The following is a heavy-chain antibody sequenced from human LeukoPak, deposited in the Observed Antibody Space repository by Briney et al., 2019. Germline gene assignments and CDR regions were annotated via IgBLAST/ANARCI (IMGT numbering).Heavy chain of an antibody. Sequence: ASLKVSCKASGGTFSXXXXXXVRQAPGQGLEXXXXXXPILGIANYAQKFQGRVTITADKSTSTAYMELSSPRSEDTAVYYCARANSGIVGATTVDYWGQGTLVTVSS. CDR3: ARANSGIVGATTVDY. CDR2: XXPILGIA. J-gene: IGHJ4*02. D-gene: IGHD1-26*01. V-gene: IGHV1-69*10. CDR1: GGTFSXXX.